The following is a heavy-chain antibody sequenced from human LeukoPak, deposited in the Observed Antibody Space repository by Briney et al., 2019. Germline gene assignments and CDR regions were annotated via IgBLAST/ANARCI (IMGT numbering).Heavy chain of an antibody. CDR1: GFTFSSYS. D-gene: IGHD4-17*01. CDR3: AKRRTTRVY. Sequence: GGSLRLSCAASGFTFSSYSMNWVRQAPGKGLEWVSSISSSSSYIYYADSVKGRFTISRDNSKNTLYLQMNSLRAEDTAVYYCAKRRTTRVYWGQGTLVTVSS. CDR2: ISSSSSYI. J-gene: IGHJ4*02. V-gene: IGHV3-21*04.